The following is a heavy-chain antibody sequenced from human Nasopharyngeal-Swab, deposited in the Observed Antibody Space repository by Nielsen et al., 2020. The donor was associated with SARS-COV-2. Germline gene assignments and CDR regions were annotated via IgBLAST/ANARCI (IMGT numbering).Heavy chain of an antibody. CDR2: IKSKTDGGTT. D-gene: IGHD4-17*01. V-gene: IGHV3-15*01. J-gene: IGHJ6*02. Sequence: VRQAPGKGLEWVGRIKSKTDGGTTDYAAPVKGRFTISRDDSKNTLYLQMNSLKTEDTAVYYCTTGHPRIGTVTIPYYYYGMDVWGQGTTVTVSS. CDR3: TTGHPRIGTVTIPYYYYGMDV.